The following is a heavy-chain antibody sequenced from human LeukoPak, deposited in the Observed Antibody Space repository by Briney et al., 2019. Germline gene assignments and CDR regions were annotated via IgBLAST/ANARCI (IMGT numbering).Heavy chain of an antibody. D-gene: IGHD3-16*01. CDR2: IKSKTDGGTT. CDR1: GFTYSNAW. CDR3: ITDYYGLRLVEKLHYFAY. V-gene: IGHV3-15*01. Sequence: GGSLSLFCAASGFTYSNAWLSWVRQAPGKGLEWVGRIKSKTDGGTTDHAAPVKGRFTISRDDSKKTLYLQMNSLKSEDTAMYYCITDYYGLRLVEKLHYFAYWGQGTLVTVSS. J-gene: IGHJ4*02.